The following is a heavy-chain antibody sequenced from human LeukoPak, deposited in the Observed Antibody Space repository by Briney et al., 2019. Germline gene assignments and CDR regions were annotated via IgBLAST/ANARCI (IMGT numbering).Heavy chain of an antibody. Sequence: GGSLRLSCAASGFSFSNYVMHWVRQAPGKGLEYVSAIMPNGETRGYANSMKGRFTISRDNSKNTLYLQMGSLRAEDMAIYYCARDRDGGFAFDIWGQGTMVTVSS. D-gene: IGHD2-15*01. CDR2: IMPNGETR. CDR1: GFSFSNYV. CDR3: ARDRDGGFAFDI. J-gene: IGHJ3*02. V-gene: IGHV3-64*01.